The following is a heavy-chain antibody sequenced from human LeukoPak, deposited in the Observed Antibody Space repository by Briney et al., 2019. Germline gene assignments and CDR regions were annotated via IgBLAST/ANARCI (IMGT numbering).Heavy chain of an antibody. D-gene: IGHD6-6*01. Sequence: SETLSLTCTVSGGSISSYYWSWIRQPPGKGLEWIGYIYYSGSTNYNPSLKSRVTISVDTSKNQFSLKLSSVTAADTAVYYCARREIAARNNWFDPWGQGTLVTVSS. CDR2: IYYSGST. V-gene: IGHV4-59*08. CDR1: GGSISSYY. CDR3: ARREIAARNNWFDP. J-gene: IGHJ5*02.